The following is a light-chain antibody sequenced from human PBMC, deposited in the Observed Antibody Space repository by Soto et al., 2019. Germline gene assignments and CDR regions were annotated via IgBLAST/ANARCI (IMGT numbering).Light chain of an antibody. CDR3: CSYAGSPYV. J-gene: IGLJ1*01. Sequence: QSALPQPRSVSGSPGQSVTISCTGASSDVGAYNYVSWYQQHPGKAPKLMIYDVSTRPSGVPDRFSGSKSGTTASLTISGLQAEDEADYYCCSYAGSPYVFGTGTKVTVL. CDR2: DVS. V-gene: IGLV2-11*01. CDR1: SSDVGAYNY.